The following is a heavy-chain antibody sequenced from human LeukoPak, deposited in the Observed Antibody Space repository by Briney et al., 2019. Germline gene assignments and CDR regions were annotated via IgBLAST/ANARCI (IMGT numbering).Heavy chain of an antibody. Sequence: GGSLRLSCAASGFTFSSYSLNWVSQAPGKGLEWVSSISSSSSYIYYADSVKGRFTISRDNAKNSLYLQMNRLRAEDTAVYYCARGVQLGSGYDFYYYYYMDVWGKGTTVTVSS. CDR3: ARGVQLGSGYDFYYYYYMDV. CDR1: GFTFSSYS. D-gene: IGHD5-12*01. CDR2: ISSSSSYI. V-gene: IGHV3-21*01. J-gene: IGHJ6*03.